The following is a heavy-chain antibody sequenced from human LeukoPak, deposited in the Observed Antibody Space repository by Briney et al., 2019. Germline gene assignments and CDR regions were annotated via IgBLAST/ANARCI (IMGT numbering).Heavy chain of an antibody. CDR3: AREYYYDSSGYYPGY. V-gene: IGHV3-11*01. CDR2: ISSSGSTI. CDR1: GFTFSDYY. Sequence: GGSLRLSCAASGFTFSDYYMSWIRQAPGKGLEWVSYISSSGSTIYYADSVKGRFTISRDNAKNSPYLQMNSLRAEDTAVYYCAREYYYDSSGYYPGYWGQGTLVTVSS. J-gene: IGHJ4*02. D-gene: IGHD3-22*01.